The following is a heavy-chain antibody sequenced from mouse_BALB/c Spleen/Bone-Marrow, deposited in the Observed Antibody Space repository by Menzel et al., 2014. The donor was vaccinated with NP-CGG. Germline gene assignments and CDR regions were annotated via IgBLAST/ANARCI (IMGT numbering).Heavy chain of an antibody. J-gene: IGHJ2*01. CDR3: ARGGTSHFDY. V-gene: IGHV1-14*01. Sequence: EVQVVESGPELVKPGASVKMSCKASGYTFTSYVMHWVKQKPGQGLEWIGYINPYNDGTKYNEKFKGKATLTSDKSSSTAYMDLSSLTSEDSAVYYCARGGTSHFDYWGQGTTLTVSS. CDR2: INPYNDGT. D-gene: IGHD3-3*01. CDR1: GYTFTSYV.